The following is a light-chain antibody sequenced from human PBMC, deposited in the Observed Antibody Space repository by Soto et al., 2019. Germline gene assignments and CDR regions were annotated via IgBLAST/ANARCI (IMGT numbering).Light chain of an antibody. Sequence: DIQMTQSPSTLSASVGDRVTITCRASQSISSWLAWYQQKPGKAPKLLIYQASSLESGFPSRFSGSGSGTEFTLTISSLQPDDFATYSGQQYNRYSHTFGQGTMLELK. CDR1: QSISSW. CDR2: QAS. J-gene: IGKJ2*01. CDR3: QQYNRYSHT. V-gene: IGKV1-5*03.